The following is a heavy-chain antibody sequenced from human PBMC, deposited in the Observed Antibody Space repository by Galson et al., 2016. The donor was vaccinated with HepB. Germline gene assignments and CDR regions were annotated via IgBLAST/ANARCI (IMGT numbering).Heavy chain of an antibody. V-gene: IGHV1-69*13. J-gene: IGHJ5*02. CDR3: AGMYYDFRSGYYIMKSFDP. CDR2: IIPIFGTT. Sequence: SVKVSCKASGGTFSSYGISWVRQAPGQGLHWMGGIIPIFGTTNVAQKFQGRVTITADESTNTAYLELSNVRSEDTAVYYCAGMYYDFRSGYYIMKSFDPWGQGTLVTVSS. CDR1: GGTFSSYG. D-gene: IGHD3-3*01.